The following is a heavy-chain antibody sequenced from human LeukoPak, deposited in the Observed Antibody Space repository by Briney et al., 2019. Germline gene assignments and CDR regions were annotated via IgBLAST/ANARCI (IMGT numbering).Heavy chain of an antibody. J-gene: IGHJ4*02. V-gene: IGHV3-30*04. CDR1: GFTFSNFA. CDR3: ARDSGRSATYFNY. Sequence: PGRSLRLSCAASGFTFSNFAMHWVRQAPGKGLEWVAGISYDAGKTYYADSVRARFTISRDTSKNTLYLQMNGLRAEDTAVYYCARDSGRSATYFNYWGQGTLVTVSS. D-gene: IGHD3-10*01. CDR2: ISYDAGKT.